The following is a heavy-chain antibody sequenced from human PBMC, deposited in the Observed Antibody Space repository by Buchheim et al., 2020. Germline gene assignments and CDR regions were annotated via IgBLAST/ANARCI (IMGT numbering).Heavy chain of an antibody. CDR2: ISGSGGST. V-gene: IGHV3-23*01. J-gene: IGHJ4*02. CDR3: AKACVSSRGGLYYFDY. D-gene: IGHD6-13*01. Sequence: EVQLLESGGGLVQPGGSLRLSCAASGFTFSSYDMSWVRQAPGKGLEWVSAISGSGGSTYYADSVKGRFTVSSDNSKNKLYLQMNSLRAEDTAVYYCAKACVSSRGGLYYFDYWGQGTL. CDR1: GFTFSSYD.